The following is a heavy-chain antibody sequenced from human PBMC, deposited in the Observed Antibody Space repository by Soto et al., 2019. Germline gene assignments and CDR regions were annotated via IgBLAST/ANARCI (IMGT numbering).Heavy chain of an antibody. Sequence: QVQLVQSGPVVKKPGASVKVSCKTSGYTFTSYGISWVRQAPGQGLEWMGWISTYKGNTNYAQKFQGRVTMTTDTSTSTAYMELRSLRSDDTAVYYCATRSPAFDYWGQGTLVTVSS. CDR1: GYTFTSYG. J-gene: IGHJ4*02. V-gene: IGHV1-18*01. CDR2: ISTYKGNT. CDR3: ATRSPAFDY.